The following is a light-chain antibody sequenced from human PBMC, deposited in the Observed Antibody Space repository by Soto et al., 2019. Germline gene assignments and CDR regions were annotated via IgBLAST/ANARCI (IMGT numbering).Light chain of an antibody. CDR2: SND. J-gene: IGLJ3*02. V-gene: IGLV1-44*01. Sequence: QPVLTQPPSASETPGQRVTISCSGGSSNIGSNTVNWYQQLPGTAPKLLIYSNDQRPSGVPDRVSGSKSGTSASLAISGLQSEDEADYYCASWDDSLNGRVFGGGTKLTVL. CDR3: ASWDDSLNGRV. CDR1: SSNIGSNT.